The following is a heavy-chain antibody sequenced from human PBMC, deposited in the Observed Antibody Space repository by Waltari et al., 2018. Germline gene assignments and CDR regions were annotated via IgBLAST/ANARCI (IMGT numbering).Heavy chain of an antibody. V-gene: IGHV4-30-4*01. CDR1: GGPISSGDYP. D-gene: IGHD6-13*01. J-gene: IGHJ5*02. CDR2: IYYSGST. CDR3: ARVNEGTAAGNNWFDP. Sequence: QVQLQESGPGLVKPSQTLSLMCTVSGGPISSGDYPWSWIRQPPGKGLEWIGYIYYSGSTYYNPSLKSRVTISVDTSKNQFSLKLSSVTAADTAVYYCARVNEGTAAGNNWFDPWGQGTLVTVSS.